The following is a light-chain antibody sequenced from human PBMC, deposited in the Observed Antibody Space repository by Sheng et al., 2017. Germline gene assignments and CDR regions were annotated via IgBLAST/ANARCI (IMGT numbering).Light chain of an antibody. J-gene: IGKJ3*01. CDR3: QQYEASPFT. V-gene: IGKV3-20*01. Sequence: IVLTQSPGTLSLSPGERATLSCRASRTVSSHSLAWYQQKPGQTPRLLIYAASRRATGIPDRFSGSGSETEFTLTISRLEPEDFAVYYCQQYEASPFTFGPGARVDIK. CDR1: RTVSSHS. CDR2: AAS.